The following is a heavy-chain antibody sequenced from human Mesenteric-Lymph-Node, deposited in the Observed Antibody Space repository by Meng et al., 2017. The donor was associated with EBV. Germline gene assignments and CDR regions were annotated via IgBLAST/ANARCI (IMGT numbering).Heavy chain of an antibody. CDR2: IHYSGDT. Sequence: VQLQASGPGLVKPSQTGSLTCAVSGGSIAGGSYWSWVRQPPGKGLEWIAFIHYSGDTYYNPSLKSRLTISVDTSKDQFSLRLRSVTAADTAVYYCARRSGSYYGYFDYWGQGTLVTVSS. J-gene: IGHJ4*02. D-gene: IGHD1-26*01. CDR1: GGSIAGGSY. CDR3: ARRSGSYYGYFDY. V-gene: IGHV4-30-4*01.